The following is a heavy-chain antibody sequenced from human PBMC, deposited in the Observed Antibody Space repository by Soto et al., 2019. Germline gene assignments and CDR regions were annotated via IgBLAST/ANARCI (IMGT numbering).Heavy chain of an antibody. CDR1: GGSFSGYY. J-gene: IGHJ4*02. V-gene: IGHV4-34*01. CDR2: INHRGST. D-gene: IGHD5-18*01. Sequence: QVQLQQWGAGLLKPSETLSLTCAVYGGSFSGYYWSWIRQPPGKGLEWIGEINHRGSTNYNPSLKRRSTMSRDTSKNQVPLQLRAVPAAATAVYYGARAPNQRGYSYGTDYWGQGPLVTVSS. CDR3: ARAPNQRGYSYGTDY.